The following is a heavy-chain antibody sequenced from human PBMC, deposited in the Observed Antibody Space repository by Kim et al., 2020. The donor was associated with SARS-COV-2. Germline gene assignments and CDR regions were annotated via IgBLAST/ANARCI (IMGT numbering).Heavy chain of an antibody. CDR1: GLCIHMFS. CDR3: ARDVGVEFDY. CDR2: IKDDGSEK. J-gene: IGHJ4*02. D-gene: IGHD3-3*01. Sequence: GGSLRLPCVASGLCIHMFSLTWVRQAPGKGLEWVANIKDDGSEKYSADPVKGRFTIFRDNSRNSVFLQLATLRAEDAAVYYCARDVGVEFDYLGPGTLVTLSS. V-gene: IGHV3-7*03.